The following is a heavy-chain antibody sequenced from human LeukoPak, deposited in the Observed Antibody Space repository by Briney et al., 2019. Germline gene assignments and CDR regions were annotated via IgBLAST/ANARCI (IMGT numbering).Heavy chain of an antibody. CDR1: GSTFTSYY. D-gene: IGHD3-9*01. V-gene: IGHV1-69*13. CDR2: IIPIFGTA. CDR3: ARGGSWIRYFDWLSNFDY. Sequence: SVKVSCQASGSTFTSYYMHWVRQAPGQGLEWMGGIIPIFGTANYAQKFQGRVTITADESTSTAYMELSSLRSEDTAVYYCARGGSWIRYFDWLSNFDYWGQGTLVTVSS. J-gene: IGHJ4*02.